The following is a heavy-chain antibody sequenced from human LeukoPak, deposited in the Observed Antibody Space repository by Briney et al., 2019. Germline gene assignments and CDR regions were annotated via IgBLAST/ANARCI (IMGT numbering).Heavy chain of an antibody. CDR1: GFTFSSYS. V-gene: IGHV3-21*01. Sequence: GGSLRLSCAASGFTFSSYSMNWVRQAPGKGLEWVSSISSSSSYIYYADSVKGRFTISRDNAKNSLYLQMNSLRAEDTAVYYCARTESIAALPFDYWGQGTLVTVSS. D-gene: IGHD6-6*01. J-gene: IGHJ4*02. CDR2: ISSSSSYI. CDR3: ARTESIAALPFDY.